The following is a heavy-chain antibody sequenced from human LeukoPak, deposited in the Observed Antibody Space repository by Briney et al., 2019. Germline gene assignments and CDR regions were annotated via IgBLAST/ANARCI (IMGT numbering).Heavy chain of an antibody. CDR1: GFTFAGYV. J-gene: IGHJ4*02. V-gene: IGHV3-23*01. CDR3: ARDSRWYNY. D-gene: IGHD4-23*01. Sequence: PGGSLRLSCAASGFTFAGYVMNWVRQAPGKGLEWVSAISGSGGSTNYADSVKGRFTISRDNFKNTLYLQMNSLRAEDTAVYYCARDSRWYNYWGQGTLVTVSS. CDR2: ISGSGGST.